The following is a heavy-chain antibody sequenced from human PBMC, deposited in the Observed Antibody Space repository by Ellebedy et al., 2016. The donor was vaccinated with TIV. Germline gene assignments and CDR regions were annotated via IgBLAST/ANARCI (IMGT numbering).Heavy chain of an antibody. V-gene: IGHV3-48*02. CDR1: GFTFSSYS. D-gene: IGHD3-10*02. CDR3: ARGLTMYYFDY. Sequence: GGSLRLSCAASGFTFSSYSMNWVRQAPGKGLEWVSYISSISSTIYYADSVRGRFTISRDNAKNSLYLQMNSLRDDDTAVYYCARGLTMYYFDYWGQGTLVTVSS. J-gene: IGHJ4*02. CDR2: ISSISSTI.